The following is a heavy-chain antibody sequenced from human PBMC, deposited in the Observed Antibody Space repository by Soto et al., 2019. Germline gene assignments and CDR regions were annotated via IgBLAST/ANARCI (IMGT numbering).Heavy chain of an antibody. D-gene: IGHD2-15*01. CDR1: GYTFTSYA. J-gene: IGHJ4*02. CDR3: ARGRYCSGGSCYATQGY. V-gene: IGHV7-4-1*01. CDR2: INTNTGNP. Sequence: QVQLVQSGSELKKPGASVKVSCKASGYTFTSYAMNWVRQAPGQGLEWMGWINTNTGNPTYAQGFTGRFVFSLDTPVSTAYLQICSLKAEDTAVYYCARGRYCSGGSCYATQGYWGQGTLVTVSS.